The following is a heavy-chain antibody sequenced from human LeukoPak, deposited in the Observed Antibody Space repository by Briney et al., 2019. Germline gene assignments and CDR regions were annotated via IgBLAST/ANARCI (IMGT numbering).Heavy chain of an antibody. D-gene: IGHD3-10*02. CDR3: AREKALRVRGVIIRSDY. CDR1: GLTFSSYE. J-gene: IGHJ4*02. CDR2: ISSSGSTI. Sequence: GGSLRLSCAASGLTFSSYEVNWVRQAPGKGLEWVSYISSSGSTIYYADSVKGRFTISRDNAKNSLYLQMNSLRAEDTAVYYCAREKALRVRGVIIRSDYWGQGTLVTVSS. V-gene: IGHV3-48*03.